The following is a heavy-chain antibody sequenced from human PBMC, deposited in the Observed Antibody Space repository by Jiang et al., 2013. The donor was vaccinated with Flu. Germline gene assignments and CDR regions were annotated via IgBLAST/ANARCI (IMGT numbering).Heavy chain of an antibody. V-gene: IGHV1-3*01. J-gene: IGHJ6*02. D-gene: IGHD2-2*01. CDR3: ATTPGGCSSTSCYLDYYYGMDV. CDR2: INAGNGNT. CDR1: GYTFTSYA. Sequence: QLVESGAEVKKPGASVKVSCKASGYTFTSYAMHWVRQAPGQRLEWMGWINAGNGNTKYSQKFQGRVTITRDTSASTAYMELSSLRSEDTAVYYCATTPGGCSSTSCYLDYYYGMDVWGQGTTVTVSS.